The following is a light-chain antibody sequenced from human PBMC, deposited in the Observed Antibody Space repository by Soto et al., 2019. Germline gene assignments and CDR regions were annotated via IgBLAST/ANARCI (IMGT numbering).Light chain of an antibody. CDR2: AAS. CDR1: QGISSY. J-gene: IGKJ4*01. V-gene: IGKV1-8*01. Sequence: AIRMTQSPSSFSASTGDRVTITCRASQGISSYLAWYQQKPGKAPKLLIYAASTLQSGVPSRFRGSGSGKDFTLTISCLQSEDFATYYCKQYYSYPPAFGGGTKVEIK. CDR3: KQYYSYPPA.